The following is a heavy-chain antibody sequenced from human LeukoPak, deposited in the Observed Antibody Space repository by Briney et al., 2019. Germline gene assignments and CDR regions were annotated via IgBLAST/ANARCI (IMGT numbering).Heavy chain of an antibody. CDR2: INPNSGGT. J-gene: IGHJ4*02. CDR1: GYTFTGYY. V-gene: IGHV1-2*02. D-gene: IGHD4-17*01. CDR3: AREGSTHPSPMTTVTTSDY. Sequence: ASVKVSCKASGYTFTGYYMHWVRQAPGQGLEWMGWINPNSGGTNYAQKFQGRVTMTRDTSISTAYMELTSLRAEDTAVYYCAREGSTHPSPMTTVTTSDYWGQGTLVTVSS.